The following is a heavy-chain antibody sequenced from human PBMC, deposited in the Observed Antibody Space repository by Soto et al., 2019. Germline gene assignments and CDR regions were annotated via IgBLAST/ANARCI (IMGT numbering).Heavy chain of an antibody. D-gene: IGHD3-3*01. CDR1: GYTFTGYY. Sequence: GASVKVSCKASGYTFTGYYMHWVRQAPGQGLEWMGWINPNSGGTNYAQKFQGWVTMTRDTSISTAYMELSRLRSDGTAVYYCARDTSTGDFWSGYFVGNAFDIWGQGTMVTVSS. J-gene: IGHJ3*02. CDR3: ARDTSTGDFWSGYFVGNAFDI. V-gene: IGHV1-2*04. CDR2: INPNSGGT.